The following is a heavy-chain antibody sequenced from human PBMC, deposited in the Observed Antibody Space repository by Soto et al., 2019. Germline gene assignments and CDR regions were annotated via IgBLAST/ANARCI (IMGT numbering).Heavy chain of an antibody. CDR3: ASLYSSGYYAFDY. CDR1: GGTISSSDG. CDR2: IYHSGST. D-gene: IGHD3-22*01. J-gene: IGHJ4*02. V-gene: IGHV4-4*02. Sequence: SVTWSVVGGTISSSDGWNWVRQPPGKGLEWIGEIYHSGSTNYNPSLKSRVTISVDKSRNQFSLKLRSVTAADTAVYYCASLYSSGYYAFDYWGQGTLVTVSS.